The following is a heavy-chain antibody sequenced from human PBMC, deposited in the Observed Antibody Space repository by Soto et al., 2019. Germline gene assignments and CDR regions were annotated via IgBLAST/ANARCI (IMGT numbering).Heavy chain of an antibody. D-gene: IGHD3-10*01. V-gene: IGHV1-2*04. CDR1: GYTFTGYY. J-gene: IGHJ6*02. CDR2: INPNSGGT. CDR3: ATNGATMFRGPYGMDV. Sequence: ASVKVSCKASGYTFTGYYMHWVRQAPGQGLEWMGWINPNSGGTNYAQKFQGWVTMTRDTSISTAYMELSRLRSDDTAVYYCATNGATMFRGPYGMDVWGQGTQVTFSS.